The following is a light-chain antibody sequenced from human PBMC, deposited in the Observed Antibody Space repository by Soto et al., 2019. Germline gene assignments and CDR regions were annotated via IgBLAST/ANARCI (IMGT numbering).Light chain of an antibody. CDR1: SSDVGGYNY. J-gene: IGLJ2*01. Sequence: QSALTQPASVSGSXXQSITXXCTGTSSDVGGYNYVSWYQQHPGKAPKLMIYDVSNRPSGVSNRFSGSKSGNTASLTISGLQAEDEADYYCSSYTSSSTVVFGGGTKLTVL. CDR3: SSYTSSSTVV. CDR2: DVS. V-gene: IGLV2-14*01.